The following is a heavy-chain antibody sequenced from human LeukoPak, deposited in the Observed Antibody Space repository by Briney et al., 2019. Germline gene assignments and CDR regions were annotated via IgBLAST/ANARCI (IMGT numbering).Heavy chain of an antibody. J-gene: IGHJ4*02. CDR1: GFTFSGFA. Sequence: GGSLRLSCAASGFTFSGFALSWVRQAPGKGLEWVSTISGTGGDTFYADSVKGRFTISRDNSKNTLFLLMNSLRADDTAVYYCAKDGGYDFDSFDYWGQGTLVTVSS. CDR2: ISGTGGDT. V-gene: IGHV3-23*01. CDR3: AKDGGYDFDSFDY. D-gene: IGHD5-18*01.